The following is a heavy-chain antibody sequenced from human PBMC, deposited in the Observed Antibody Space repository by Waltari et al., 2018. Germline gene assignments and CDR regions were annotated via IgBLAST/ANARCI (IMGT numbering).Heavy chain of an antibody. Sequence: QVQLVESGGGVVQPGGSLRLSCAASGFTFSRYGMHWVRQAPGKGLEWVAFIRYDGSNKYYADSVKGRFTISRDNSKNTLYLQMNSLRAEDTAVYYCAKVGDASSSFDYWGQGTLVTVSS. V-gene: IGHV3-30*02. CDR3: AKVGDASSSFDY. J-gene: IGHJ4*02. CDR2: IRYDGSNK. CDR1: GFTFSRYG. D-gene: IGHD2-21*02.